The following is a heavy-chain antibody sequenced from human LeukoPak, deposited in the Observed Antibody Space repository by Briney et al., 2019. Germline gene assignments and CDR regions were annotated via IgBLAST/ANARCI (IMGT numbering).Heavy chain of an antibody. J-gene: IGHJ4*02. Sequence: ASVKVSCKASGGTFSSYAISWVRQAPGQGLEWMGWINPNSGGTNYAQKFQGRVTMTRDTSISTAYMELSRLRSDDTAVYYCARELMVTLDYWGQGTLVTVSS. V-gene: IGHV1-2*02. D-gene: IGHD3-16*01. CDR1: GGTFSSYA. CDR3: ARELMVTLDY. CDR2: INPNSGGT.